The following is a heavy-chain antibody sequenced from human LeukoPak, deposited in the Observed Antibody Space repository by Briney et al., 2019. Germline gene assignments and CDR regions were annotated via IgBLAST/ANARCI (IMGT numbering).Heavy chain of an antibody. Sequence: EASVKVSCKASGYTLTSNGISWVRQVPGQGLGWVGWISAYNGNTNYAQKFQGRVTMTTDTSTSAAYMELRSLRSDDTAVYYCARDQQWLDPARHGFDYWGQGTLVTVSS. V-gene: IGHV1-18*01. J-gene: IGHJ4*02. CDR2: ISAYNGNT. D-gene: IGHD6-19*01. CDR1: GYTLTSNG. CDR3: ARDQQWLDPARHGFDY.